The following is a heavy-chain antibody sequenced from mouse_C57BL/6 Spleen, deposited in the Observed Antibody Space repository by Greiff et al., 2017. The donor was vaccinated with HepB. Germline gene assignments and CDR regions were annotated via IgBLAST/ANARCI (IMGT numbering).Heavy chain of an antibody. CDR3: ARGGPPYYFDY. Sequence: VQLKQSGPELVKPGDSVKISCKASGYSFTGYFMNWVMQSHGKSLEWIGRINPYNGDTFYNQKFKGKATLTVDKSSSTAHMELRSLTSEDSAVYYCARGGPPYYFDYWGQGTTLTVSS. J-gene: IGHJ2*01. CDR1: GYSFTGYF. CDR2: INPYNGDT. V-gene: IGHV1-20*01.